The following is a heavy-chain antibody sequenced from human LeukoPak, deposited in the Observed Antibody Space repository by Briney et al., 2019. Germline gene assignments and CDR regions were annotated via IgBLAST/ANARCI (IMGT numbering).Heavy chain of an antibody. V-gene: IGHV4-34*01. J-gene: IGHJ4*02. Sequence: SETLSLTCAVYGGSFSCYYWSWIRQPPGKGLEWIGEINHSGSTDYNPSLKSRVTISADTSKNQFSLKLSSVTAADTAVYYCARSANYDYVWGSYRQRGYIDYWGPGTLVTVSS. D-gene: IGHD3-16*02. CDR1: GGSFSCYY. CDR2: INHSGST. CDR3: ARSANYDYVWGSYRQRGYIDY.